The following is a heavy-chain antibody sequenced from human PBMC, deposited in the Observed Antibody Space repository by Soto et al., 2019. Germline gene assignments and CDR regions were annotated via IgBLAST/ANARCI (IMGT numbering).Heavy chain of an antibody. CDR3: AKDISGSGSSGMDV. CDR1: GFTFDDYT. Sequence: LRLSCAAAGFTFDDYTMHWVRQAPGKGLEWVSLISWDGGSTYYADSVKGRFTISRDNSKNSLYLQMNSLRTEDTALYYCAKDISGSGSSGMDVWGQGTTVTVSS. V-gene: IGHV3-43*01. J-gene: IGHJ6*02. D-gene: IGHD3-10*01. CDR2: ISWDGGST.